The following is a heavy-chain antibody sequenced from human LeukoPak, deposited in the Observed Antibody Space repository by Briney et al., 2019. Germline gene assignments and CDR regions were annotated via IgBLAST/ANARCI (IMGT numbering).Heavy chain of an antibody. CDR1: DGSISSSSLY. Sequence: SETLSLTCTVPDGSISSSSLYWGGIRQPPGKGLEWIGSIYYSGSTYYNPSLKSRVTVSVDTSKNQFSLKLSSVTAADTAVYYCARDQHSGSYSYRGQGTLVTVSS. CDR2: IYYSGST. CDR3: ARDQHSGSYSY. D-gene: IGHD1-26*01. V-gene: IGHV4-39*07. J-gene: IGHJ4*02.